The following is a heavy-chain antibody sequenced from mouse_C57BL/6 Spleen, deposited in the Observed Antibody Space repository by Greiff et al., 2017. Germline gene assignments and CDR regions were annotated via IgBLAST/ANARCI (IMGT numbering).Heavy chain of an antibody. CDR2: IDPSDSYT. CDR1: GYTFTSYW. D-gene: IGHD1-1*01. Sequence: QVQLQQPGAELVKPGASVKLSCKASGYTFTSYWMQWVKQRPRQGLEWIGEIDPSDSYTNYNQKFKGKATLTVDTSSSTAYMQLSSLTSEDSAVYYCARWNYYGSSWGYWGQGTTLTVSS. J-gene: IGHJ2*01. V-gene: IGHV1-50*01. CDR3: ARWNYYGSSWGY.